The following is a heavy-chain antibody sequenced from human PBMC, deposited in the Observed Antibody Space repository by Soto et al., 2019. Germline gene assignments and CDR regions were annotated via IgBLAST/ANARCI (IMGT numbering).Heavy chain of an antibody. CDR3: AAQRLFTMIVVVDY. CDR1: GLTSNSYA. CDR2: SSGSGAST. J-gene: IGHJ4*02. V-gene: IGHV3-23*01. Sequence: EVQLLESGGGLVQPGGSLRLSCVASGLTSNSYAMGWVRQAPGQGLEWVSGSSGSGASTYYADSVKGRFTISRDNSKNTLYLKMNSLSAEDSALYFCAAQRLFTMIVVVDYWGQGTLVTVSS. D-gene: IGHD3-22*01.